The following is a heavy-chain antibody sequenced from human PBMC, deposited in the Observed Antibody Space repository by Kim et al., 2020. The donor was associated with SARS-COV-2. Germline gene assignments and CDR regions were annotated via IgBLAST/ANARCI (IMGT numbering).Heavy chain of an antibody. V-gene: IGHV1-3*01. J-gene: IGHJ4*02. CDR1: GHTFTRDS. CDR2: IDCGNGNT. CDR3: LGGYYFDY. Sequence: ASVKVSCKTSGHTFTRDSIHWVRQAPGQRLEWMGGIDCGNGNTIYSQKFQGRATLSTDTSASTAYMELSSLRSEDSAVYFCLGGYYFDYWGQGTLVTVSS. D-gene: IGHD2-15*01.